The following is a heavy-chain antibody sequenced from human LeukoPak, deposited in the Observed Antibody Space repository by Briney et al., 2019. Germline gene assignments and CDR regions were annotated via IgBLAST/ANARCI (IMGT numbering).Heavy chain of an antibody. D-gene: IGHD3-10*01. CDR1: GFTFSNYA. Sequence: GGSLRLSCAASGFTFSNYAMNWVRQAPGKGLEWVSYISSSSGTIYYADSVKGRFTISRDNAKNSLYLQMNSLRAEDTAVYHCAKDYYGDWGQGTLVTVSS. J-gene: IGHJ4*02. CDR3: AKDYYGD. CDR2: ISSSSGTI. V-gene: IGHV3-48*04.